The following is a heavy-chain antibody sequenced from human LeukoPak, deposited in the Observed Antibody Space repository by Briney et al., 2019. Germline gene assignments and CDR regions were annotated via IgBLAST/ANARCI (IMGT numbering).Heavy chain of an antibody. Sequence: SETLSLTCGVSGASFSTYYWSWIRQPPGKGLEWIGYIYYSGSTNYNPSLKSRVTISVGTSKNQFSLKLSSVTAADTAVYYCAREFYGSGSYTHRNWFDPWGQGTLVTVSS. CDR3: AREFYGSGSYTHRNWFDP. D-gene: IGHD3-10*01. CDR1: GASFSTYY. V-gene: IGHV4-59*01. CDR2: IYYSGST. J-gene: IGHJ5*02.